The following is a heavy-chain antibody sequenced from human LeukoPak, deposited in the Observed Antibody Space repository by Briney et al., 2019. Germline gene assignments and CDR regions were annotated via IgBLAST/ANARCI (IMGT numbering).Heavy chain of an antibody. J-gene: IGHJ4*02. CDR1: GFTFSSYS. CDR2: ISSSSSTI. Sequence: GGSLRLSCAASGFTFSSYSMNWVRQAPGKGLEWVSYISSSSSTIYYADSVKGRFAISRDNSKNTLYLQMNSLRAEDTAVYYCARTVGYYDYWGQGTLVTVSS. V-gene: IGHV3-48*01. CDR3: ARTVGYYDY.